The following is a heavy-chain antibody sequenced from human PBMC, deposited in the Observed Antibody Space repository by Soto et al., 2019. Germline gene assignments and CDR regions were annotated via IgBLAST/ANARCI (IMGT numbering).Heavy chain of an antibody. Sequence: ASVKVSCKASGGTFSSYAISWVRQAPGQGLEWMGGIIPIFGTANYAQKFRGRVTITADESTSTAYMELSSLRSEDTAVYYCARGRHCGGDCYSWAFDIWGQGTMVTVSS. CDR3: ARGRHCGGDCYSWAFDI. D-gene: IGHD2-21*02. CDR2: IIPIFGTA. V-gene: IGHV1-69*13. J-gene: IGHJ3*02. CDR1: GGTFSSYA.